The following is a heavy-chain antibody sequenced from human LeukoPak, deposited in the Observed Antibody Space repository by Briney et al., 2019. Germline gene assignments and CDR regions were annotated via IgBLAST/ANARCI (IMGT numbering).Heavy chain of an antibody. CDR1: GFTFSSYG. J-gene: IGHJ4*01. Sequence: GGSLRLSCAASGFTFSSYGMHWVRQAPGKGLEWVAFIRYDGSNKYYADSVKGRFTISRDNSKNTLFLQMNSLRAEDTAVYYCARRPSYYDSSDYFCFFDFWGHGTLVTVSS. CDR3: ARRPSYYDSSDYFCFFDF. V-gene: IGHV3-30*02. D-gene: IGHD3-22*01. CDR2: IRYDGSNK.